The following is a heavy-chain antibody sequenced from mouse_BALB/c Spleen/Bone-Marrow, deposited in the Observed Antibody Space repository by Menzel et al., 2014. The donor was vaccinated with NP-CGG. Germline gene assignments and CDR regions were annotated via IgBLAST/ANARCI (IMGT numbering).Heavy chain of an antibody. D-gene: IGHD1-1*01. Sequence: EVQLQQSGPELVKPGASMKISCKASGYSFTGYTMNWVKQSHGKNLEWIGLINPYNGGTSYNQKFKGKATLTVDKSSXTADMEFLSLTSEDSAVYYCASYYGSSWYFDVWGAGTTVTVSS. V-gene: IGHV1S135*01. CDR2: INPYNGGT. J-gene: IGHJ1*01. CDR3: ASYYGSSWYFDV. CDR1: GYSFTGYT.